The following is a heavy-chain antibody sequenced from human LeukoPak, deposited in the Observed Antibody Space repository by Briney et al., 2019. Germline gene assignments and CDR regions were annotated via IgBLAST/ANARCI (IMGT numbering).Heavy chain of an antibody. CDR3: ARAIYCSSTSSDYYYYYGMDV. D-gene: IGHD2-2*01. CDR1: GGSFSGYY. J-gene: IGHJ6*02. V-gene: IGHV4-34*01. CDR2: INHSGST. Sequence: PSETLSLTCAVYGGSFSGYYWSWIRQPPGKGLEWIGEINHSGSTNYNPSLKSRVTISVDTSKNQFSLKLSSVTAADTAVYYCARAIYCSSTSSDYYYYYGMDVWGQGTTVTVSS.